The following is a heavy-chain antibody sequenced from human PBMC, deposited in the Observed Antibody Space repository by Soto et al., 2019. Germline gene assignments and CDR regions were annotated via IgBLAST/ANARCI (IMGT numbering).Heavy chain of an antibody. Sequence: VGSLRLSCAASGFTFSSYTLNWVRQAPGRGLEWISSISTSSSYTYYADSVKGRFTISRDNAMNSLYLQMDSLRADDTAVYYCARGGIVIVPSGRFDYWGQGTLVTVSS. D-gene: IGHD2-2*01. CDR2: ISTSSSYT. J-gene: IGHJ4*02. CDR3: ARGGIVIVPSGRFDY. V-gene: IGHV3-21*01. CDR1: GFTFSSYT.